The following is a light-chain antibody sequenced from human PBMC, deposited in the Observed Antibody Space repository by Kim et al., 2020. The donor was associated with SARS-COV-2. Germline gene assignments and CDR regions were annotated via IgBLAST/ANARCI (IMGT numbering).Light chain of an antibody. CDR3: QRYDLCPLT. J-gene: IGKJ4*01. Sequence: AIRMTQSPSSLSASTGDRVTISCRASQDISRYLAWYQQKPGTAPKFLMYATSTLQSGVPSRFSGSGSGTDFTLTINGLQSEDFATYYCQRYDLCPLTFGDGTKVDIK. CDR1: QDISRY. V-gene: IGKV1-8*01. CDR2: ATS.